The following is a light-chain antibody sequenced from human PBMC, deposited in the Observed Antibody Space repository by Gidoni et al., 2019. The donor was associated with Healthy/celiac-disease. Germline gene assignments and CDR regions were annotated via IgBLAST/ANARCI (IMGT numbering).Light chain of an antibody. CDR1: QGISSY. J-gene: IGKJ1*01. Sequence: AIRIPQSPSSLSASTGDRVTITCRASQGISSYLAWYQQKPGKAPKLLIYAASTLQSGVPSRFSGSGSGTDFTLTISSLQSEDFATYYCQQYYSYPRTFGQGTKVEIK. V-gene: IGKV1-8*01. CDR3: QQYYSYPRT. CDR2: AAS.